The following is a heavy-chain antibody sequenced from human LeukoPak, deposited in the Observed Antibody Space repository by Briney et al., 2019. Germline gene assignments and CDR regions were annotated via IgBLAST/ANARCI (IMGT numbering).Heavy chain of an antibody. D-gene: IGHD6-13*01. V-gene: IGHV3-9*01. CDR3: AKVRSGSWYYFDY. CDR2: ISWNSGSI. Sequence: GRSLRLSCAASGFTFDDYTMHWVRRAPGKGLEWVSGISWNSGSIGYADSVKGRFTISRDNAKNSLYLQMNSLRADDTAVYYCAKVRSGSWYYFDYWGQGTLVTVSS. J-gene: IGHJ4*02. CDR1: GFTFDDYT.